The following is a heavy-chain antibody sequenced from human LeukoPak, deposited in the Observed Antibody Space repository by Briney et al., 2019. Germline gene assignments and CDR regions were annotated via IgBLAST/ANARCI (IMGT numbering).Heavy chain of an antibody. J-gene: IGHJ4*02. CDR2: IWYDGSNK. CDR3: ARPCWTVPAAPLGY. Sequence: GGSLRLSCAASGFTFSSYGMHWVRQAPGKGLEWVAVIWYDGSNKYYADSVKGRFTISRDNSKNTLYLQMNSLRAEDTAVYYCARPCWTVPAAPLGYWGQGTLVTVSS. D-gene: IGHD2-2*01. CDR1: GFTFSSYG. V-gene: IGHV3-33*01.